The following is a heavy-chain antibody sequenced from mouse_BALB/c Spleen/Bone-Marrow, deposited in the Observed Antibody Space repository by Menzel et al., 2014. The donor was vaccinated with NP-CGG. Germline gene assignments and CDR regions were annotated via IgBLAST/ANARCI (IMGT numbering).Heavy chain of an antibody. V-gene: IGHV1-15*01. CDR3: ANWGYYAMDY. Sequence: VQLVEPGAELVRPGASVTLSCKASGYTFTDYEMHWVKQTPVHGLEWIGTLDPETGGTAYNQKFKDMATLTADKSSTTAYMELRSLTSEDSAVYYCANWGYYAMDYWGQGISVTVSS. CDR1: GYTFTDYE. D-gene: IGHD4-1*01. J-gene: IGHJ4*01. CDR2: LDPETGGT.